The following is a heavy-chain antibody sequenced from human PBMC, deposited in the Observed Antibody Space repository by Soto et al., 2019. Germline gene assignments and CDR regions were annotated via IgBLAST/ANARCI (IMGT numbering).Heavy chain of an antibody. Sequence: SSETLSLTCTVSGGSISSHYWSWIRQPAGKGLEWIGRIYASGSTNYNPSLKSRVTMSLDTSRDQFSLKLTSVTAADTAMYYCARAGGYEVQGSNWFGPWGRGILVTVSS. CDR1: GGSISSHY. CDR3: ARAGGYEVQGSNWFGP. V-gene: IGHV4-4*07. J-gene: IGHJ5*02. CDR2: IYASGST. D-gene: IGHD5-12*01.